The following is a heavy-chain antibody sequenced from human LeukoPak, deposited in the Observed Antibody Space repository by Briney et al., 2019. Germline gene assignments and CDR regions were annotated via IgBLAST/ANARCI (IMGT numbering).Heavy chain of an antibody. CDR3: ATSTGYSRRWYRNWFDP. CDR2: INHSGST. Sequence: SETLSLTCAVYGGSFSGYYWSWIRQPPGKGLELIGEINHSGSTNYNPSLKSRVTISVDTSKNQFSLKLSSVTAADTAVYYCATSTGYSRRWYRNWFDPWGEGTLVTVSS. D-gene: IGHD6-13*01. V-gene: IGHV4-34*01. CDR1: GGSFSGYY. J-gene: IGHJ5*02.